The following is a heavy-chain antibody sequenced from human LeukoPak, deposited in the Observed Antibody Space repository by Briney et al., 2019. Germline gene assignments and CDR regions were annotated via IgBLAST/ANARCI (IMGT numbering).Heavy chain of an antibody. J-gene: IGHJ4*02. V-gene: IGHV3-9*03. D-gene: IGHD6-19*01. CDR1: GFTFDVYA. Sequence: GGSLRLSCAASGFTFDVYATLWARQAPAKGLEGVSGISWNSGSIGYADSVKGRFTISRDNAKNSLYLQMNSLRAEDMALYYSGKDSSCGFYFDYWGEGTLVTVSS. CDR3: GKDSSCGFYFDY. CDR2: ISWNSGSI.